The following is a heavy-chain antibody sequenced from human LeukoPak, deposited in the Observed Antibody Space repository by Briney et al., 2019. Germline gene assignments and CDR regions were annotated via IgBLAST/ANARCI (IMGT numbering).Heavy chain of an antibody. Sequence: PGGSLRLSCAASGFTFSSYAMSWVRQAPGKGLEWVSAISGSGGSTYYADSVKGRFTISRDNAENSLYLQMNSLRAEDTAVYYCARDIAAAGHLDYYYGMDVWGQGTTVTVSS. V-gene: IGHV3-23*01. CDR3: ARDIAAAGHLDYYYGMDV. J-gene: IGHJ6*02. D-gene: IGHD6-13*01. CDR2: ISGSGGST. CDR1: GFTFSSYA.